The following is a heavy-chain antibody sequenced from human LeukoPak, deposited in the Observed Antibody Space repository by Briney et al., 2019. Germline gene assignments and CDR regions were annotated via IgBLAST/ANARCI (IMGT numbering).Heavy chain of an antibody. CDR2: MYTSGST. CDR3: ARVSPPGYGVLEY. D-gene: IGHD5-18*01. J-gene: IGHJ4*02. Sequence: TPSETLSLTCTVSGGSISSGSYYWSWIRQPAGQGLEYIGRMYTSGSTNYNPSLKSRVTISVDTSKNQFSLKLSSVTAADTAVYYCARVSPPGYGVLEYWGQGTLVIVSS. CDR1: GGSISSGSYY. V-gene: IGHV4-61*02.